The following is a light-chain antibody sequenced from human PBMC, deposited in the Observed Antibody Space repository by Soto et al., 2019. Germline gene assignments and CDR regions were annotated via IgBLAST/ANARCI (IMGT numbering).Light chain of an antibody. CDR3: QQSGISGT. CDR1: QSVSNNY. V-gene: IGKV3-20*01. J-gene: IGKJ1*01. Sequence: IVLTQSPGTLSLSPRERATLSCRASQSVSNNYLAWYQQKPGQAPRLLIYGASNRATGISDRFSGSGSGTDFTLTISRLEPEDFAVYYCQQSGISGTFGQGTKVDIK. CDR2: GAS.